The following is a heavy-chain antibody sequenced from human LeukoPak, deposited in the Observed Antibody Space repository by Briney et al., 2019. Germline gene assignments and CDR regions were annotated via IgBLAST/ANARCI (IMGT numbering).Heavy chain of an antibody. J-gene: IGHJ4*02. V-gene: IGHV3-48*01. Sequence: PGGSLRLSCAASGFAFSSYSMNWVRQAPGRGLEWISYISSGSRTIYYADSVEGRFTISRDNGKNSLYLLLNSLRADDTAVYFCVREPITGHRDFDHWGQGTLITVSS. CDR1: GFAFSSYS. D-gene: IGHD1-20*01. CDR3: VREPITGHRDFDH. CDR2: ISSGSRTI.